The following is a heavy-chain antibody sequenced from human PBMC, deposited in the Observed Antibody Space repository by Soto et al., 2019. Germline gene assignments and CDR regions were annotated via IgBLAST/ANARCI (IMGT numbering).Heavy chain of an antibody. CDR3: ARVPAATGVWFDP. Sequence: QVQLVESGGGVVQPGRSLRLSCAASGFTFSSYAMHWVRQAPGKGLEWVAVISYDGSNKYYADSVKGRFTISRDNSKNTLYLQMNSLRAEDTAVYYCARVPAATGVWFDPWGQGTLVTVSS. CDR2: ISYDGSNK. V-gene: IGHV3-30-3*01. CDR1: GFTFSSYA. J-gene: IGHJ5*02. D-gene: IGHD2-2*01.